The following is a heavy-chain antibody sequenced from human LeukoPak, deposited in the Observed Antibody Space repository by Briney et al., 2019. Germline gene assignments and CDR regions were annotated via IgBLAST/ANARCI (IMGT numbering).Heavy chain of an antibody. CDR1: GGTFSSYA. CDR2: IIPIFGTA. V-gene: IGHV1-69*13. D-gene: IGHD1-14*01. J-gene: IGHJ3*02. Sequence: ASVKVSCKASGGTFSSYAISWERQAPGQGLEWMGGIIPIFGTANYAQKFQGGVTITADESTSTVYMELSSLRSEDTAVYYCARDISDAFDIWDQGTMVTVSS. CDR3: ARDISDAFDI.